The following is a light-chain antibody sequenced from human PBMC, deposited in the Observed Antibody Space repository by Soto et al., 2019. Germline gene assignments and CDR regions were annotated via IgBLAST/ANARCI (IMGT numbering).Light chain of an antibody. Sequence: EIVMTQSPATLSVSPGERATLSCRASQSVGSNLAWYQHKPGQAPRLLIYGASTRATGIPARLSGSGSGTEFTLTISSLQSEDFVVYYCQQYDNWPPLTFGGGTKVEIK. CDR3: QQYDNWPPLT. V-gene: IGKV3-15*01. J-gene: IGKJ4*01. CDR2: GAS. CDR1: QSVGSN.